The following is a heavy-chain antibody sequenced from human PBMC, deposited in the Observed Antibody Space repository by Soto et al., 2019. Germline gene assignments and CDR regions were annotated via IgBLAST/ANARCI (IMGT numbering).Heavy chain of an antibody. CDR1: GYTFTSYG. CDR3: AREMVKGGWDYYYYYGMDV. Sequence: QVQLVQSGAEVKKPGASVKVSCKASGYTFTSYGISWVRQAPGQGLEWMGWISAYNGNTNYAQKLQGRATMTTDTATSTAYMELRSLRSDDTAVYYCAREMVKGGWDYYYYYGMDVWGQGTTVTVSS. CDR2: ISAYNGNT. V-gene: IGHV1-18*01. J-gene: IGHJ6*02. D-gene: IGHD6-19*01.